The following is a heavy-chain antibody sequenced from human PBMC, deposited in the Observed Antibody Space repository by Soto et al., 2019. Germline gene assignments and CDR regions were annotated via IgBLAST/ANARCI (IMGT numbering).Heavy chain of an antibody. V-gene: IGHV4-31*03. CDR3: ARSPEATVTAFDF. D-gene: IGHD4-17*01. Sequence: SETLSLTCTVSGGSISSGGDYWSWIRQRPGKGLEWIGYIYYSGSTYYNPSLKSRVTISVDTSKNQFSLKLSSVTAADTAVYYCARSPEATVTAFDFWGLGTLVTVS. J-gene: IGHJ4*02. CDR1: GGSISSGGDY. CDR2: IYYSGST.